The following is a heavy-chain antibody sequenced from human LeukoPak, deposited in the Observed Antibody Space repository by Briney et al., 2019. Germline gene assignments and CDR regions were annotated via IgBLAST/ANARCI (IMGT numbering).Heavy chain of an antibody. CDR1: GFTFSSYA. J-gene: IGHJ4*02. D-gene: IGHD3-10*01. CDR2: ISYDGSNK. Sequence: PGGSLRLSCAASGFTFSSYAMHWVRQAPGKGLEWVAVISYDGSNKYYADSVKGRFTISRDNSKNTLYLQMNSLRAEDTAVYYCARDPLYGSGSYYNVQDYWGQGTLVTVSS. V-gene: IGHV3-30-3*01. CDR3: ARDPLYGSGSYYNVQDY.